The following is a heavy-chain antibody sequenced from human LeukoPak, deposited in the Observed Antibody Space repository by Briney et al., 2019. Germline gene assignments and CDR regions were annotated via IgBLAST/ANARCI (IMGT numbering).Heavy chain of an antibody. V-gene: IGHV3-53*05. CDR2: IYSGGST. J-gene: IGHJ4*02. CDR3: ARGYCTSTSCYNDY. D-gene: IGHD2-2*02. CDR1: GFTVSSNY. Sequence: QSGGSLRLSCAASGFTVSSNYMSWVRQAPGKGLEWVSVIYSGGSTYYADSVKGRFTISRDNSKNTLYLQMNSLRTEDTAVYSCARGYCTSTSCYNDYWGQGTLVTVSS.